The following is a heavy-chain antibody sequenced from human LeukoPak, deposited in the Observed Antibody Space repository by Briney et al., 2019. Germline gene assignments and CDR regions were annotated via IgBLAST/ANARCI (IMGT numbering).Heavy chain of an antibody. CDR3: ARGGSGSGYLYYFDY. Sequence: ASVKVSCKASGYSFTDYSMHWVRQAPGQGLEWMGRINPNSGGTSYAQNFQGRVSMTRDTSISTTYMELSGLTSDDTAVHYCARGGSGSGYLYYFDYWGQGTLVSVSS. CDR1: GYSFTDYS. V-gene: IGHV1-2*06. J-gene: IGHJ4*02. CDR2: INPNSGGT. D-gene: IGHD3-10*01.